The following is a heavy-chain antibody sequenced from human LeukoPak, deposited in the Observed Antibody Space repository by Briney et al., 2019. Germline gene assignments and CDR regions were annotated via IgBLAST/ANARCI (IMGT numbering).Heavy chain of an antibody. CDR2: IYYSGST. CDR3: ARLSPRYYDSSGYYFWVPFDY. D-gene: IGHD3-22*01. V-gene: IGHV4-59*08. Sequence: PSETLSLTCTVSGGSISSYYWSWIRQPPGKGLEWIGYIYYSGSTNYNPSLKSRVTTSVDTSKNQFSLKLSSVTAADTAVYYCARLSPRYYDSSGYYFWVPFDYWGQGTLVTVSS. J-gene: IGHJ4*02. CDR1: GGSISSYY.